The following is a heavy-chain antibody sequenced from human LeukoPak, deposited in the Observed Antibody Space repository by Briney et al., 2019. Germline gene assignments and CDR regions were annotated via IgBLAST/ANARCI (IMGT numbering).Heavy chain of an antibody. Sequence: GGSLRLSCAASGFTFSSYAMSWVRQAPGKGLEWVSAISGSGGSTYYADSVKGRFTISRDNYKNTLYLQMNSLRAEDTAVYYCAKDWRRVETTRTKYYYYYYGMDVWGQGTTVTVSS. V-gene: IGHV3-23*01. CDR2: ISGSGGST. J-gene: IGHJ6*02. D-gene: IGHD1-14*01. CDR1: GFTFSSYA. CDR3: AKDWRRVETTRTKYYYYYYGMDV.